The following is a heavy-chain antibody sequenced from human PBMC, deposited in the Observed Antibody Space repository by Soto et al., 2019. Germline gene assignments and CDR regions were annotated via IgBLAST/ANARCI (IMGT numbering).Heavy chain of an antibody. CDR2: ISYDGSNK. V-gene: IGHV3-30*18. CDR3: AKEHSSSSSAEYYGMDV. Sequence: GGSLRLSCAASGFTFSSYGMHWVRQAPGKGLEWVAVISYDGSNKYYADSVKGRFTISRDNSKNTLYLQMNSLRAEDTAVYYCAKEHSSSSSAEYYGMDVWGQGTTVTVSS. J-gene: IGHJ6*02. D-gene: IGHD6-6*01. CDR1: GFTFSSYG.